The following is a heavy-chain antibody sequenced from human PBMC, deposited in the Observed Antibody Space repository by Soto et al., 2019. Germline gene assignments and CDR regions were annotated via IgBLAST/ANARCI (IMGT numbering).Heavy chain of an antibody. V-gene: IGHV1-69*01. Sequence: QVQLVQSGAEVKKPGSSVKVSCKASGGTFSSYAISWVRQAPGQGLEWMGGIIPIFGTANYAQKFQGRVTITADESTRADYMELSSQRSEDTAVYYCARGGFGRQLVDYYCGMDVWGQGSPVTVSS. CDR1: GGTFSSYA. D-gene: IGHD6-6*01. CDR2: IIPIFGTA. CDR3: ARGGFGRQLVDYYCGMDV. J-gene: IGHJ6*02.